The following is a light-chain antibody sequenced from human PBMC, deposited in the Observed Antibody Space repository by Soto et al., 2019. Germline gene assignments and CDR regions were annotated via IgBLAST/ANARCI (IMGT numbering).Light chain of an antibody. Sequence: EIVMTQAPATMSVSPGERATLSCRASQSFSILLAWYQQKPGQAPRLLIHGATTRATGIPARFSGSGSGTEFTLTISSLQSEEFAVYYCQKYNNWPRTFGQGTKVDIK. CDR1: QSFSIL. CDR3: QKYNNWPRT. V-gene: IGKV3-15*01. CDR2: GAT. J-gene: IGKJ1*01.